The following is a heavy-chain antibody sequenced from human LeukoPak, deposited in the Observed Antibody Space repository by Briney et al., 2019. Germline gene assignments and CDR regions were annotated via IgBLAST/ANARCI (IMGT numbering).Heavy chain of an antibody. D-gene: IGHD2-2*02. CDR1: GGSMSNYY. CDR2: IYYSGST. CDR3: ARERGYCSSSSCYTSDAFDI. J-gene: IGHJ3*02. Sequence: PSETLSLTCTVSGGSMSNYYWNWIRQPPGKGLEWVGYIYYSGSTNYNPSLKSRVTISVDTSKNQFTLELSRLTSDDTAVYHCARERGYCSSSSCYTSDAFDIWGQGTMVTVSS. V-gene: IGHV4-59*01.